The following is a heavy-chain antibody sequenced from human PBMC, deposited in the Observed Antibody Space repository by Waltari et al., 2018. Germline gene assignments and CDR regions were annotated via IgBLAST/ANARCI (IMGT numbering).Heavy chain of an antibody. D-gene: IGHD2-15*01. CDR3: ARGGTPDGWFDP. J-gene: IGHJ5*02. Sequence: QLQLQESGPGLVKPSETLSLTCIVSGGSISISSHYWDWIRQPPGKGLEWIGSIYDNGRTQYNPSLKTRVTMSVDTSKNQFSLKMTSVTAADTAMYYCARGGTPDGWFDPWGQGTLVNVSS. CDR2: IYDNGRT. CDR1: GGSISISSHY. V-gene: IGHV4-39*07.